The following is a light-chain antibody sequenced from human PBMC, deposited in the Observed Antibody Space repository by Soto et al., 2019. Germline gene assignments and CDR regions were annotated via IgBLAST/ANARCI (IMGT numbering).Light chain of an antibody. CDR2: DVT. V-gene: IGLV2-11*01. J-gene: IGLJ1*01. CDR1: SSDVGGYNY. CDR3: SSHAASAVV. Sequence: QSVLTQARSVSGSPGQSVTISWAGTSSDVGGYNYVSWYQQHPGKAPKLMIYDVTTRPSGVPDRFSGSKSGNTASLTISGLQAEDEADYSRSSHAASAVVFGTGPKANVL.